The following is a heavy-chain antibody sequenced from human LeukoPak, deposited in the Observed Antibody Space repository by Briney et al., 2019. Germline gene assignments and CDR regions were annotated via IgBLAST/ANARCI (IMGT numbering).Heavy chain of an antibody. CDR3: ASLLGDDFDY. CDR2: ISYDGSNK. CDR1: GFTFSSYG. Sequence: GGSLRLSCAASGFTFSSYGTHWVRQAPGKGLEWVAVISYDGSNKYYADSVKGRFTISRDNSKNTLYLQMNSLRAEDTAVYYCASLLGDDFDYWGQGTLVTVSS. J-gene: IGHJ4*02. V-gene: IGHV3-30*03. D-gene: IGHD2-21*02.